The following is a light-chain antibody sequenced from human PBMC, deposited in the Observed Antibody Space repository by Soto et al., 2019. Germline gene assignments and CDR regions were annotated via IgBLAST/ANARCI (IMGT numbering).Light chain of an antibody. CDR3: SSYTTSSTWV. V-gene: IGLV2-14*01. J-gene: IGLJ3*02. CDR1: SSDVGGYNY. CDR2: EVS. Sequence: QSVLTQTASVSGSPGQSITISCTGTSSDVGGYNYVSWYQQYPGKAPKLMIYEVSNRPSGVSNRFSGSKSGNTASLTISGLQAEDEAHYYCSSYTTSSTWVFGGGTKLTVL.